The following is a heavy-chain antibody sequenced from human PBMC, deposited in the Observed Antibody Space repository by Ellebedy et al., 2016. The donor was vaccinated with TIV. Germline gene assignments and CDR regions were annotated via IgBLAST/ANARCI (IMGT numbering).Heavy chain of an antibody. V-gene: IGHV4-39*01. D-gene: IGHD6-19*01. J-gene: IGHJ4*02. CDR3: ARVMFSSGWTIDY. CDR2: VYYRGST. CDR1: GGSISSGSHF. Sequence: MPSETLSLTCSVSGGSISSGSHFWGWFRQPPGKGLEWIGSVYYRGSTYYNPSLTSRLSMSVDTSKNQLSLKLSSVTAADTAVYYCARVMFSSGWTIDYWGQGTLVTVSS.